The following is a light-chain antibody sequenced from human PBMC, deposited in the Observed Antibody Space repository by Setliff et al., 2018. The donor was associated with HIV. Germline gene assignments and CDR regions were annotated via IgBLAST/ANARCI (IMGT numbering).Light chain of an antibody. J-gene: IGKJ4*01. CDR2: WAS. Sequence: DIVMTQSPDSLAVSLGERATINCKSSQSVLYSSNNKNYLAWYQQKPGQPPKLLIYWASTRESGFPDRFSGSGSGTDSTLTISSLQAEDVAVYYCQQYYSTPLTFGGGTKVDIK. CDR3: QQYYSTPLT. CDR1: QSVLYSSNNKNY. V-gene: IGKV4-1*01.